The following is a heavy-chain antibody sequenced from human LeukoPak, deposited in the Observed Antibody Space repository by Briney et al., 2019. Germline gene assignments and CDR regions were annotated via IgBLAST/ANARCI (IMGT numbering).Heavy chain of an antibody. J-gene: IGHJ3*02. CDR3: ARDPIVGATTGAFDI. V-gene: IGHV4-30-4*08. Sequence: SETLSLTCTVSGGSISSGDYYWSWIRQPPGKGLEWIGYIYYSGNTYYNPSLKSRVSISVDTSKNQFSLKLSSVTAADTAVYYCARDPIVGATTGAFDIWGQGTMVTVSS. D-gene: IGHD1-26*01. CDR1: GGSISSGDYY. CDR2: IYYSGNT.